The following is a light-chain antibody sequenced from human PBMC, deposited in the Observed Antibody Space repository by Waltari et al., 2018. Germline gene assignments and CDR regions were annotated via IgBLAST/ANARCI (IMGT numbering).Light chain of an antibody. V-gene: IGLV3-1*01. J-gene: IGLJ2*01. CDR2: QDS. CDR1: NLGDKY. Sequence: SYELTQPPSVSVSPGQPASITCSGANLGDKYACWYQQKPGQSPVLVIYQDSKRPSGIPERFSGSNSGNTATLTISGTQAMDEADYYCQAWDSSTVVFGGGTELTVL. CDR3: QAWDSSTVV.